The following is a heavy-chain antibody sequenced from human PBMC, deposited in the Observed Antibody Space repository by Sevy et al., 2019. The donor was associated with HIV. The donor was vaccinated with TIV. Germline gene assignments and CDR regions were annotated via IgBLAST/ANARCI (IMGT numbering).Heavy chain of an antibody. CDR1: GFAFSNFA. D-gene: IGHD3-10*01. CDR2: ISGSSAYT. J-gene: IGHJ6*03. Sequence: GGSLRLSCAASGFAFSNFAISWVHQAPGKGLEWVSLISGSSAYTYYADSVKGRFTISRDNSKNTLYLQMNSLRVEDTALYYCARGINFYGSGREGHSYMDVWGKGTTVTVSS. CDR3: ARGINFYGSGREGHSYMDV. V-gene: IGHV3-23*01.